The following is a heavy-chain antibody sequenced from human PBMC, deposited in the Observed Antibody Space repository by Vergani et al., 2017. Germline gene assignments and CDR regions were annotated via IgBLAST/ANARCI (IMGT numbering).Heavy chain of an antibody. D-gene: IGHD2-2*02. Sequence: EVHLVESGGGLVQPGRSLRLSCAASGFTFDDYAMHWVRQAPGKGLEWIGEICHTEDTKYSPSLKSRVTVSVDESRNLFSLRLNSVTAADTAVYYCATIGYRRWGYYFDYWGQGILVTVSS. J-gene: IGHJ4*02. CDR3: ATIGYRRWGYYFDY. CDR2: EICHTEDT. CDR1: GFTFDDYA. V-gene: IGHV3-9*01.